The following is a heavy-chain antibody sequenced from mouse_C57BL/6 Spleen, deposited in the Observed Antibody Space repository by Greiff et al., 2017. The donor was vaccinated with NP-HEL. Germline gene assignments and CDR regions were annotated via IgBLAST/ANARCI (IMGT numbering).Heavy chain of an antibody. CDR2: FYPGSGSI. Sequence: VQLQQSGAELVKPGASVKLSCKASGYTFTEYTIHWVKQRSGQGLEWIGWFYPGSGSIKYNEKFKDKATLTADKSSSTVYMELSRLTSEDSAVYFGARHEDPYDGYPLGAMDYGGQGTSVTVSS. J-gene: IGHJ4*01. CDR3: ARHEDPYDGYPLGAMDY. D-gene: IGHD2-3*01. CDR1: GYTFTEYT. V-gene: IGHV1-62-2*01.